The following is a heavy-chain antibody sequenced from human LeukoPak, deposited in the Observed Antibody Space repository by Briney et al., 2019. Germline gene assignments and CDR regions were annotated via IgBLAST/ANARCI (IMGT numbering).Heavy chain of an antibody. CDR2: MNPNTGNT. J-gene: IGHJ3*02. D-gene: IGHD3-10*01. Sequence: ASVKVSCKASGYTFTSYGISWVRQAPGQGLEWMGWMNPNTGNTGYAQKFQGRVTITRNISITTASMELSSLRSEDTAVYYCARGVLLWFGELYAFDIWGQGTMVTVSS. CDR3: ARGVLLWFGELYAFDI. V-gene: IGHV1-8*03. CDR1: GYTFTSYG.